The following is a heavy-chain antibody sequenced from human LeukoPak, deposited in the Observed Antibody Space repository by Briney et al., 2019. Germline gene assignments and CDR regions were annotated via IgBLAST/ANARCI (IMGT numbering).Heavy chain of an antibody. CDR3: ARVPGVTTVTRVRDY. J-gene: IGHJ4*02. D-gene: IGHD4-17*01. Sequence: SVKVSCKASGGTFSSYAISWVRQAPGQGLEWMGGIIPIFGTANYAQKFQGRVTMTRDTSISTAYMELSRLRSDDTAVYYCARVPGVTTVTRVRDYWGQGTLVTVSS. CDR1: GGTFSSYA. CDR2: IIPIFGTA. V-gene: IGHV1-69*05.